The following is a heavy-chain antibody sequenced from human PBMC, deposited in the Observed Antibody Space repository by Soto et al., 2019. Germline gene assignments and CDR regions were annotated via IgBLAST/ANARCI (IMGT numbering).Heavy chain of an antibody. CDR3: ARDQGYYNSAAYYWQ. D-gene: IGHD3-22*01. CDR1: GYTFTKYA. CDR2: INAGNGNT. J-gene: IGHJ4*02. Sequence: ASVKVSCKASGYTFTKYALHWVRQAPGQRLEWMGWINAGNGNTEYSQNFQARVTITRDTSASTAYMELSSLTSEDTAVYYCARDQGYYNSAAYYWQWGQGTLVTVSS. V-gene: IGHV1-3*01.